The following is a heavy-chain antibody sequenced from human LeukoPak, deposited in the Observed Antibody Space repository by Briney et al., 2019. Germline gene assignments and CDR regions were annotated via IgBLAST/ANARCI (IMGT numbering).Heavy chain of an antibody. D-gene: IGHD6-6*01. CDR2: IIPIFDTA. J-gene: IGHJ4*02. CDR1: GGTFSNYA. Sequence: SVKVSCKASGGTFSNYAISWVRQAPGQGLEWMGGIIPIFDTADCAQKFLGRLTITADESTSTAYMELSSLRAEDTAVYYCAKPGSSRGIAGRRPTKYYFDYWGQGTLVTVSS. V-gene: IGHV1-69*13. CDR3: AKPGSSRGIAGRRPTKYYFDY.